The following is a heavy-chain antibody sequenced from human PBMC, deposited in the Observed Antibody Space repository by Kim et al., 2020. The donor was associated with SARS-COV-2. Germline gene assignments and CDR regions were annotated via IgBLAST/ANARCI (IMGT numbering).Heavy chain of an antibody. Sequence: GGSLRLSCAASGFTLSGSAVHWVRQASGKGLEWVGRIKNKANNFATAYAASVRGRFTVSRDDSKNTAYLQMDSLRTEDTAVYYCTRLGGEGGYNFAFDVWGQGTMV. CDR3: TRLGGEGGYNFAFDV. V-gene: IGHV3-73*01. J-gene: IGHJ3*01. CDR1: GFTLSGSA. CDR2: IKNKANNFAT. D-gene: IGHD5-12*01.